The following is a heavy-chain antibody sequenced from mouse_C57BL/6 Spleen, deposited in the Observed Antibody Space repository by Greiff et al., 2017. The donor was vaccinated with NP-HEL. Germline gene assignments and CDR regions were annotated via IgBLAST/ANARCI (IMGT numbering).Heavy chain of an antibody. CDR1: GSAFSSSW. CDR3: ARTGDA. Sequence: VQLQQSGPELVKPGASVTISCKASGSAFSSSWMNWVKQRPGKGLEWIGRIYPGDGDTNYNGKFKSKATLTADKSSRTAYMQLSSLTSEDSAVYVCARTGDAWGQGTLVTVSA. CDR2: IYPGDGDT. V-gene: IGHV1-82*01. J-gene: IGHJ3*01.